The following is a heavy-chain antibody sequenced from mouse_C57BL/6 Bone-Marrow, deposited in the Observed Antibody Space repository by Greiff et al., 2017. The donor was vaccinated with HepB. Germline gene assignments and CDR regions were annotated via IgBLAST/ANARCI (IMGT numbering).Heavy chain of an antibody. J-gene: IGHJ2*01. CDR3: ARQGRYYYGSSYVKYYYAMDY. V-gene: IGHV5-6*01. CDR1: GFTFSSYG. CDR2: ISSGGSYT. Sequence: EVKLMESGGDLVKPGGSLKLSCAASGFTFSSYGMSWVRQTPDKRLEWVATISSGGSYTYYPDSVKGRFTISRDNAKNTLYLQMSSLKSEDTAMYYCARQGRYYYGSSYVKYYYAMDYWGQGTTLTVSS. D-gene: IGHD1-1*01.